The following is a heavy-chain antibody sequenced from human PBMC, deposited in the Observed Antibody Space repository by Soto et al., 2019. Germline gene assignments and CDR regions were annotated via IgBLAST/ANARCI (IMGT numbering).Heavy chain of an antibody. CDR3: ASNSRGGSRHNWFDP. CDR2: IYYSGST. Sequence: PSETLSLTCTVSGGSISSYYWSWIRQPPGKGQEWIGYIYYSGSTNYNPSLKSRVTISVDTSKNQFSLKLSSVTAADTAVYYCASNSRGGSRHNWFDPWGQGTLVTVSS. CDR1: GGSISSYY. J-gene: IGHJ5*02. D-gene: IGHD2-15*01. V-gene: IGHV4-59*08.